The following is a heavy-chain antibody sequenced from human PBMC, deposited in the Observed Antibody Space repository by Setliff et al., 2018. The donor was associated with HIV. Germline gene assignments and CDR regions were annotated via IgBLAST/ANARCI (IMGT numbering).Heavy chain of an antibody. CDR1: GFTFSNAW. D-gene: IGHD1-26*01. CDR2: IRNKKNGGTT. J-gene: IGHJ4*02. V-gene: IGHV3-15*01. CDR3: TTDLGSGRFSWNIN. Sequence: GGSLRLSCAAAGFTFSNAWMTWVRQAPGKGLEWVARIRNKKNGGTTYYAAPVEGRFTISRDDSKNTLSLQMNSLKTEDTAIYYCTTDLGSGRFSWNINWGQGTLVTVSS.